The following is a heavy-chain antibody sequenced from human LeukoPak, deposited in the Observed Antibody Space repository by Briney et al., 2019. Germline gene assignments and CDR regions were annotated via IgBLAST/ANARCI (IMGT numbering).Heavy chain of an antibody. Sequence: PGGSLRLSCAASGFTFSNYAMMWVRQAPGKRLEWVSPITGSGDGTYYADSVRGRFTISRDNSENTLYLQLNSLRAEDTAVYFCVKGFVHPTYYFDYWGQGTLVTVSS. CDR3: VKGFVHPTYYFDY. CDR1: GFTFSNYA. CDR2: ITGSGDGT. V-gene: IGHV3-23*01. D-gene: IGHD3-10*01. J-gene: IGHJ4*02.